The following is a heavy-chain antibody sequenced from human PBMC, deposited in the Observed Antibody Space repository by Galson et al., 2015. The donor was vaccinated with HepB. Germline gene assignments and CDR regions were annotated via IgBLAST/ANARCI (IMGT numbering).Heavy chain of an antibody. J-gene: IGHJ2*01. V-gene: IGHV1-69*06. CDR1: GGTFSSYA. CDR2: IIPIFGTA. D-gene: IGHD6-19*01. Sequence: SVKVSCKASGGTFSSYAISWVGQAPGQGLEWMGGIIPIFGTANYAQKFQGRVTITADKSTSTAYMELSSLRSEDTAVYYCAREGRRKMTAVASYYWYFDLWGRGTLVTVSS. CDR3: AREGRRKMTAVASYYWYFDL.